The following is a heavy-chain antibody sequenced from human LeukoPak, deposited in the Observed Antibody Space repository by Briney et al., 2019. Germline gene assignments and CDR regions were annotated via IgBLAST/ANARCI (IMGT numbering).Heavy chain of an antibody. V-gene: IGHV1-69*06. CDR1: GGTFSSYA. J-gene: IGHJ4*02. CDR2: IIPIFGTA. Sequence: GASVKVSCKASGGTFSSYAISWVRQAPGQGLEWMGGIIPIFGTANYAQKFQGRVTITADKSTSTAYMELSSLRSEDTAVYYCARDIGARHYSSFVDYWGQGTLVTVSS. CDR3: ARDIGARHYSSFVDY. D-gene: IGHD6-6*01.